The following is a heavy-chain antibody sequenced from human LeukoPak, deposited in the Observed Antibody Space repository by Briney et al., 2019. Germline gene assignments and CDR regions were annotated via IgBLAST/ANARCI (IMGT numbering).Heavy chain of an antibody. CDR2: IGTAGEI. CDR1: GFTFSSYD. D-gene: IGHD3-10*01. CDR3: AGRGSGSYFDY. Sequence: GGSLRLSCAASGFTFSSYDIHWVRQATGKGLEWVSGIGTAGEIYYPGSVKGRFTISRENAKNSLYLQMNSLRAEDTAVYYCAGRGSGSYFDYWGQGTLVTVSS. V-gene: IGHV3-13*01. J-gene: IGHJ4*02.